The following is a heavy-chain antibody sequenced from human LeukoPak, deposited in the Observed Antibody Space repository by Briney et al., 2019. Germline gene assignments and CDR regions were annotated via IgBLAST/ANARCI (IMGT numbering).Heavy chain of an antibody. CDR2: INHSGST. J-gene: IGHJ3*02. CDR1: GGSFSGYY. V-gene: IGHV4-34*01. Sequence: SETLSLTCAVYGGSFSGYYWSWIRQPPGKGLEWIGEINHSGSTNYNPSLKSRVTISVDTSKNQFSLKLSSVTAADTAVYYCARHQTNYYDSSGHAFDIWGQGIMVTVSS. D-gene: IGHD3-22*01. CDR3: ARHQTNYYDSSGHAFDI.